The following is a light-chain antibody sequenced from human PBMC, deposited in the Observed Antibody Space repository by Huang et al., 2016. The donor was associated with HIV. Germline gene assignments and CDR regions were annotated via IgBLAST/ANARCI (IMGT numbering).Light chain of an antibody. CDR1: QNVRNN. V-gene: IGKV3-15*01. Sequence: ETLMTQFPATLSVSPGERATLSCRASQNVRNNLAWYQQKPGQAPRLLFYEASSRATGVPGRFSASGSGIDFTLTNSSLQSEDFAVYYCQQFNNWPPAFGGGTTVEIK. CDR3: QQFNNWPPA. CDR2: EAS. J-gene: IGKJ4*01.